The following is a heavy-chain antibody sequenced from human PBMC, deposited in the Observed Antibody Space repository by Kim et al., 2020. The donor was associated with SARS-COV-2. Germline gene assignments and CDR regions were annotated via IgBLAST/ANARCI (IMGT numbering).Heavy chain of an antibody. Sequence: GGSLRLSCAASGFTFDDYTMHWVRQAPGKGLEWVSLISWDGGSTYYADSVKGRFTISRDNSKNSLYLQMNSLRTEDTALYYCAKDKTHGDYGPEQGALDYWGQGTLVTVSS. CDR1: GFTFDDYT. J-gene: IGHJ4*02. V-gene: IGHV3-43*01. CDR3: AKDKTHGDYGPEQGALDY. D-gene: IGHD4-17*01. CDR2: ISWDGGST.